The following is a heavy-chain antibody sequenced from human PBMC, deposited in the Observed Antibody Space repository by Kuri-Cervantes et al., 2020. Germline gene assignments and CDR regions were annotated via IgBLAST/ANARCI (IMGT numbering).Heavy chain of an antibody. CDR1: GGSVSSGSYY. CDR3: ARTIAAAVYGMDV. Sequence: LRLSCTVSGGSVSSGSYYWSWIRQPPGKALEWLARIDWDDDKYYSTSLKTRLTISKDTSKNQVVLTMTNMDPVDTATYYCARTIAAAVYGMDVWGQGTTVTVSS. CDR2: IDWDDDK. V-gene: IGHV2-70*11. J-gene: IGHJ6*02. D-gene: IGHD6-13*01.